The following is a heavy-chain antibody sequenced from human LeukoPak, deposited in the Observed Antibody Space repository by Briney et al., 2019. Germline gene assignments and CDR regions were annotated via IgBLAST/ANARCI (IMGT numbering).Heavy chain of an antibody. D-gene: IGHD5-12*01. Sequence: GGSLRLSCVASGLTFSNYWMIWVRQAPGKGLEWVAAVNQDGSEEKYGDSVKGRFTISGDNGQKSVSLQMNSLRADDTAVYYCARDGASTGHDLLDYWGQGTLVTVSS. CDR1: GLTFSNYW. J-gene: IGHJ4*02. V-gene: IGHV3-7*01. CDR3: ARDGASTGHDLLDY. CDR2: VNQDGSEE.